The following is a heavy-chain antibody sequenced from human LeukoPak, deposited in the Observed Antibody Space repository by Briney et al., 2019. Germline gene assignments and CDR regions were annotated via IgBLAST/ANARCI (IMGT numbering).Heavy chain of an antibody. CDR1: GYSLTTYW. CDR2: IYPGDSDT. CDR3: ARLEHSDGKSYGMNV. D-gene: IGHD1/OR15-1a*01. J-gene: IGHJ6*02. Sequence: GESLKISCEGSGYSLTTYWIGWVRQMPGKGLELMGIIYPGDSDTKYSASLQGQVTISAHKSISTAYLQWSSLKASDTAMYYCARLEHSDGKSYGMNVWGQGTTVTVSS. V-gene: IGHV5-51*01.